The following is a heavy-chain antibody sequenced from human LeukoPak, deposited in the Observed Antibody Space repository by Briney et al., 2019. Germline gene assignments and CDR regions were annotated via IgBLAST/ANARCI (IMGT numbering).Heavy chain of an antibody. Sequence: SETLSLTCTVSGGSISDYSWSWIRQPPGKGLEWFGYIYHSGSTNYIPSLKSRVTISVDTSKNQFSLKLSSVTAADTAVYYCARTDPIVGATPFDYWGQGTLVTVSS. D-gene: IGHD1-26*01. CDR3: ARTDPIVGATPFDY. CDR1: GGSISDYS. V-gene: IGHV4-59*08. J-gene: IGHJ4*02. CDR2: IYHSGST.